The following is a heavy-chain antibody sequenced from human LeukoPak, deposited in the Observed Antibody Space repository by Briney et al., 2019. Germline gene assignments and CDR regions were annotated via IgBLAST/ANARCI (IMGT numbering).Heavy chain of an antibody. CDR1: GFAFGSDA. Sequence: GGSLRLSCAASGFAFGSDAMNWVRPVPGKGLEWVADITGTGAVTHYADSVKGRFTISRDDSENTLYLQMNSLRAEDTAIYYCARAKRLRSLSGAFDIWGQGTMVTVSS. D-gene: IGHD1-26*01. V-gene: IGHV3-23*01. J-gene: IGHJ3*02. CDR2: ITGTGAVT. CDR3: ARAKRLRSLSGAFDI.